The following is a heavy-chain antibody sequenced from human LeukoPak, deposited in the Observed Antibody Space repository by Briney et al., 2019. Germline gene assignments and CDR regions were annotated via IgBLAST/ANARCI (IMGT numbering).Heavy chain of an antibody. CDR3: ARTVEY. CDR2: IYYSGST. D-gene: IGHD3-3*01. J-gene: IGHJ4*02. Sequence: KPSETLSLTCTVSGGSISSYYWSWIRQPPGKGLEWIGYIYYSGSTNYNPSLKSRVTISVDTSKNQFSLKLSSVTAADTAVYYCARTVEYWGQGTLVTVSS. CDR1: GGSISSYY. V-gene: IGHV4-59*01.